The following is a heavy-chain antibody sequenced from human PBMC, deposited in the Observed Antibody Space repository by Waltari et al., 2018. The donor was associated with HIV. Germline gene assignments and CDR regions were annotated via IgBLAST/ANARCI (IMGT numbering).Heavy chain of an antibody. CDR1: GFSFTRHA. V-gene: IGHV3-23*01. CDR2: ISGSSSDT. D-gene: IGHD2-2*01. CDR3: ATSWGYCGSGRCYYPFEY. J-gene: IGHJ4*02. Sequence: EIQLLESGGGSLQPGESLRRPCVGAGFSFTRHAMSVGRQAPGKGLEWVAAISGSSSDTFYADAVRGRFTISRDNSKDTLFLQLNSLGPEDTATYFCATSWGYCGSGRCYYPFEYWGQGTLVTVSS.